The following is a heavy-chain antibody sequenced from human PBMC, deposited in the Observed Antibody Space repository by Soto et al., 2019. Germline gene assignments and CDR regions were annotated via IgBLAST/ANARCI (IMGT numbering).Heavy chain of an antibody. D-gene: IGHD3-22*01. J-gene: IGHJ5*02. CDR1: GYTFTSYD. CDR3: ARGRYYDSSGSPASWFDP. CDR2: MNPNSGNT. V-gene: IGHV1-8*01. Sequence: QVQLVQSGAEVKKPGASVKVSCKASGYTFTSYDINWVRQATGQGLEWMGWMNPNSGNTGYAQKFQDRVTMTRNTSIHTAYMELSSLRSEDTAVYYCARGRYYDSSGSPASWFDPWGQGTLITVSS.